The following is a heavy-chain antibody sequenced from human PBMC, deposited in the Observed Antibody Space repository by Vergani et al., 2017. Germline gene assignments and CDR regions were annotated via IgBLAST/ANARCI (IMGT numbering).Heavy chain of an antibody. V-gene: IGHV3-33*06. J-gene: IGHJ6*03. CDR2: LWYDGSNK. CDR3: AKDLGGCNSISCSYYMDV. Sequence: QVQLVESGGGVVQPGRSLRLPCAASGFRFSSYGMNWVRQAPGKGLEWVAVLWYDGSNKYYADSVKGRSTISRDNSKNTVNLQMNSLRVDDTAVYYFAKDLGGCNSISCSYYMDVWGKGTTVTV. D-gene: IGHD2/OR15-2a*01. CDR1: GFRFSSYG.